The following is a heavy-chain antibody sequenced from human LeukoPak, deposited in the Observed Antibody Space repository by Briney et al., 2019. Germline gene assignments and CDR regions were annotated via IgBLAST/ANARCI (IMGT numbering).Heavy chain of an antibody. V-gene: IGHV4-39*07. Sequence: SETLSLTCTVSGGATSSSNYYWAWIRQPPGKGLEWLGSVFYSGTTHYNPSLKSRVTVSLDKSKNQLSLNLTSVTAADTAIYYCSRENGAFSPFGYWGQGTLVTVLS. D-gene: IGHD2-8*01. J-gene: IGHJ4*02. CDR1: GGATSSSNYY. CDR2: VFYSGTT. CDR3: SRENGAFSPFGY.